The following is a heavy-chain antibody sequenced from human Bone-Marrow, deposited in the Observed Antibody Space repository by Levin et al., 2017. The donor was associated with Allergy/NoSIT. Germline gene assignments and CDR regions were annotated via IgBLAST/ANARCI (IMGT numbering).Heavy chain of an antibody. CDR2: ISHSGST. Sequence: SQTLSLTCAVSGYSISSGYYWGWIRQPPGKGLDWIATISHSGSTFYSPSLKSRVTISVDTSKNQFSLELSSVTAADTAVYYCAREFRSGDPFDAWGQGTLVTVSS. D-gene: IGHD1-26*01. CDR3: AREFRSGDPFDA. CDR1: GYSISSGYY. V-gene: IGHV4-38-2*02. J-gene: IGHJ5*02.